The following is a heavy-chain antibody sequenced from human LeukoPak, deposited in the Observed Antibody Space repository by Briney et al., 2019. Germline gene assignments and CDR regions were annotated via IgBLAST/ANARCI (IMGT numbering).Heavy chain of an antibody. CDR3: AKRADLGYYYYYMDV. CDR1: GFTFSSHA. J-gene: IGHJ6*03. V-gene: IGHV3-30*02. Sequence: PGGSLRLSCAASGFTFSSHAMHWVRQAPGKGLEWVAFIRYDGSNKYYADSVKGRFTISRDNSKNTLYLQMNSLRAEDTAVYYCAKRADLGYYYYYMDVWGKGTTVTVSS. CDR2: IRYDGSNK.